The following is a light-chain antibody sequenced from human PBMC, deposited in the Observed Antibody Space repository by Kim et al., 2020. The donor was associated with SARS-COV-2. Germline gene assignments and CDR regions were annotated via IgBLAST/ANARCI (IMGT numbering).Light chain of an antibody. J-gene: IGKJ4*01. CDR2: GAS. V-gene: IGKV3-15*01. Sequence: VSQGERATLSCRASQSVSSNLAWYQQKPGQAPRLLIYGASTRATGIPARFSGSGSGTEFTLTISSLQSEDFAVYYCQQRYNWPLTFGGGTKVDIK. CDR1: QSVSSN. CDR3: QQRYNWPLT.